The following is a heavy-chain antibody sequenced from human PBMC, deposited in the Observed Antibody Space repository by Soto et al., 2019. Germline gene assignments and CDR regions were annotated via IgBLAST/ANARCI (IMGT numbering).Heavy chain of an antibody. CDR3: ARSILGARGYYFDY. Sequence: QVQLQESGPGLVKPSQTLSLTCTVSGGSISSGGYYWGWIRQHPGKGLEWIGYIYYSGSTYYNPSLKSRVTISVDTSKNQFSLKLSSVTAADTAVYYCARSILGARGYYFDYWGQGTLVTVSS. CDR2: IYYSGST. CDR1: GGSISSGGYY. D-gene: IGHD3-3*02. V-gene: IGHV4-31*03. J-gene: IGHJ4*02.